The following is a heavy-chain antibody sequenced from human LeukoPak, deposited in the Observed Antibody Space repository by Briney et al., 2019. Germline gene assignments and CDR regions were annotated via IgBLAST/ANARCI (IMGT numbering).Heavy chain of an antibody. CDR2: IISRGDTT. CDR1: GFSYNTYS. D-gene: IGHD2-8*02. V-gene: IGHV3-48*04. CDR3: ARGRGYCTGVSCDIDY. J-gene: IGHJ4*02. Sequence: GGSLRLSCAASGFSYNTYSMSWLRQAPGKGLEWVSNIISRGDTTHYAASVKGRFTFSRDNAKNSVFLHLNSLRGDDTAVYYCARGRGYCTGVSCDIDYWGQGTLVTVSS.